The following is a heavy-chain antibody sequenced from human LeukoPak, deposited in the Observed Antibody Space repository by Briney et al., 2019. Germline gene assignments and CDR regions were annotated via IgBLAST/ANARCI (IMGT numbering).Heavy chain of an antibody. CDR2: IYYSGST. CDR3: ARTDLGYCSSTSCYRSVLDY. CDR1: GGSISSGGYY. V-gene: IGHV4-31*03. Sequence: SQTLSLTCTVSGGSISSGGYYWSWIRQHPGKGLEWIGYIYYSGSTYYNPSLKSRVTISVDTSKNQFSLKLSSVTAADTAVYYCARTDLGYCSSTSCYRSVLDYWGQGTLVTVSS. J-gene: IGHJ4*02. D-gene: IGHD2-2*02.